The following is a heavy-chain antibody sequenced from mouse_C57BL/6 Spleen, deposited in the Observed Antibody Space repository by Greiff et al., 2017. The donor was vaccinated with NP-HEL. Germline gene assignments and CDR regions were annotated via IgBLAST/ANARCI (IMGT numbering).Heavy chain of an antibody. Sequence: VQLQQSGAELVRPGASVKLSCKASGYTFTDYYINWVKQRPGQGLEWIARIYPGSGNTYYNEKFKGKATLTAEKSSSTAYMQLSSLTSEDSAVYFCARLGDVGYAMDYWGQGTSVTVSS. CDR2: IYPGSGNT. V-gene: IGHV1-76*01. CDR1: GYTFTDYY. J-gene: IGHJ4*01. CDR3: ARLGDVGYAMDY.